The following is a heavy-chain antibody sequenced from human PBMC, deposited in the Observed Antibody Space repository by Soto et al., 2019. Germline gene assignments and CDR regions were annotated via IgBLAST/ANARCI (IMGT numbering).Heavy chain of an antibody. Sequence: EVQLVESGGGLVLPGGSPRLSCAASGFIFSSSWMTWVRQAPGKGLEWVANIKPDGSEVYYADSMKGRFTISRDNPRSSLYLQMSSLRAEDTAVYYCARQSLLKSIPIYGYYYYAMDVWGQGTTVIVSS. J-gene: IGHJ6*02. D-gene: IGHD3-3*01. CDR1: GFIFSSSW. V-gene: IGHV3-7*03. CDR2: IKPDGSEV. CDR3: ARQSLLKSIPIYGYYYYAMDV.